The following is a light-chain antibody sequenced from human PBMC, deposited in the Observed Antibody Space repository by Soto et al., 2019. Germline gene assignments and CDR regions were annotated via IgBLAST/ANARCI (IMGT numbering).Light chain of an antibody. CDR3: SSYINSSHPVV. J-gene: IGLJ2*01. Sequence: QSALTQPAAVSGSPGQSITISCTGSSSDIGTYNYVSWYQQLPGEAPKLMIYEVSNRPSGVSNRFSGSKSGNTASLTISGLQAEDEADYYCSSYINSSHPVVFGGGTKLTVL. CDR1: SSDIGTYNY. CDR2: EVS. V-gene: IGLV2-14*01.